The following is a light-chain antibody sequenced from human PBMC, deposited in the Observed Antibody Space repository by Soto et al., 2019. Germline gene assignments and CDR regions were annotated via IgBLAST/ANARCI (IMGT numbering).Light chain of an antibody. CDR3: QQSYSTVWT. V-gene: IGKV1-39*01. J-gene: IGKJ1*01. Sequence: DIQVTQSPSSLSASVGDRVTITCRASQSISSSLNWYQQKPGKAPRLLIYAASSLQSGVPSRFSGSGSGTDFTLTISSLQPEDFATYYCQQSYSTVWTFGQGTKVEIK. CDR2: AAS. CDR1: QSISSS.